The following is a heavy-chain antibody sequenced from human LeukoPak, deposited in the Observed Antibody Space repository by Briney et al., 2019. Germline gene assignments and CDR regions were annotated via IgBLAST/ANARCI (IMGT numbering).Heavy chain of an antibody. D-gene: IGHD3-10*01. CDR1: GFTFSSYG. CDR2: ISYDGSNK. CDR3: ARGGSGSIHAFDI. Sequence: RAGGSLRLSCAASGFTFSSYGMHWVRQAPGKGLEWVAVISYDGSNKYYADSVKGRFTISRDNSKNTLYLQMNSLRAEDTAVYYCARGGSGSIHAFDIWGQGTMVTVSS. J-gene: IGHJ3*02. V-gene: IGHV3-30*03.